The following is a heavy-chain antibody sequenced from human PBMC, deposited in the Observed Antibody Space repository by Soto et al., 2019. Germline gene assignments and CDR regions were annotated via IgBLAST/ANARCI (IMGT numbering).Heavy chain of an antibody. J-gene: IGHJ4*02. CDR3: ATQRGGGGY. D-gene: IGHD6-25*01. V-gene: IGHV3-53*01. CDR2: IYSGGYT. Sequence: EVQLVESGGGLIQPGGSLRLSCAVSGFTVSNNYMSWVRQAPGKGLEGVSVIYSGGYTAYGDSVKGRFTISRDNSKNTLYLQIKSRRAAARAFYYGATQRGGGGYWGQGTLVTVSS. CDR1: GFTVSNNY.